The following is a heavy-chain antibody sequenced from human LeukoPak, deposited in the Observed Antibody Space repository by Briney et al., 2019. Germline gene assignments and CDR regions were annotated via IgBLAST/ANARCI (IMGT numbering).Heavy chain of an antibody. J-gene: IGHJ3*02. CDR1: GFTFSSYA. Sequence: PGGSLRLSCAASGFTFSSYAMHWVRQAPGKGLEWVSVIYSGGSTYYADSVKGRLTISRDNSKNTLYLQMNSLRAEDTAVYYCARGEGILDIWGQGTMVTVSS. D-gene: IGHD1-26*01. CDR3: ARGEGILDI. V-gene: IGHV3-66*01. CDR2: IYSGGST.